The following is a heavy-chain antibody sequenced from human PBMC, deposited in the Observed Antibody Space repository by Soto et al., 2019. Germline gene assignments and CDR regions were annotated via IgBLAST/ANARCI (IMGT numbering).Heavy chain of an antibody. V-gene: IGHV4-59*01. CDR2: IYYSGST. CDR3: ARDSLIGYSYGWFDP. Sequence: SETLSLTCTVSGGSISSYYWSWIRQPPGKGLEWIGYIYYSGSTNYNPSLKSRVTISVDTSKNQFSLKLSSVTAVDTAVYYCARDSLIGYSYGWFDPWGQGTLVTVSS. CDR1: GGSISSYY. D-gene: IGHD5-18*01. J-gene: IGHJ5*02.